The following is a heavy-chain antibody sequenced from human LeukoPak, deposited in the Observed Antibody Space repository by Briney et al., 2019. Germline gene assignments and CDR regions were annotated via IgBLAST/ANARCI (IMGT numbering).Heavy chain of an antibody. CDR2: MXPNSGNT. J-gene: IGHJ6*02. V-gene: IGHV1-8*01. D-gene: IGHD4-17*01. Sequence: IXWVXQXTGXGLXWMGWMXPNSGNTGYAQKFQGRVTMTRNTSISTAYMELSSLRSEDTAVYYCARQWGTVTTAYYYGLDVWGQGTTVTVSS. CDR3: ARQWGTVTTAYYYGLDV.